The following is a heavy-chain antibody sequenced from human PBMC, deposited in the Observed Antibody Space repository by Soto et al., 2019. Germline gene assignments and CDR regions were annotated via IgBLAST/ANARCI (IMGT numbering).Heavy chain of an antibody. CDR2: IYGGNST. D-gene: IGHD4-17*01. V-gene: IGHV3-53*01. CDR1: GFTVNGNY. Sequence: EEQLVESGGGLIQPGGSLRLSCAAAGFTVNGNYMTWVRQSPGKGLEWVSVIYGGNSTSYADSVKGRFTISGDNSKNTLYLQMNSLRAEDTAVYYCARKTTALRGGYWGQGTLVTVSS. J-gene: IGHJ4*02. CDR3: ARKTTALRGGY.